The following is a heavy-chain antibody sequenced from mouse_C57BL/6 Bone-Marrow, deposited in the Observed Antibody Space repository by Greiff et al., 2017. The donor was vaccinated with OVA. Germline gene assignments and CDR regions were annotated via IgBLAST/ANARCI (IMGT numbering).Heavy chain of an antibody. CDR3: ARERYYYGISLWFAY. Sequence: QVQLQQPGAELVKPGASVKLSCKVSGYTFTSYWMHWVKQRPGQGLEWIGMIHPNSGSTNYNEKFKSKATLTVDKSSSTAYMQLSSLTSEDSAVYYCARERYYYGISLWFAYWGQGTLVTVSA. D-gene: IGHD1-1*01. CDR1: GYTFTSYW. V-gene: IGHV1-64*01. J-gene: IGHJ3*01. CDR2: IHPNSGST.